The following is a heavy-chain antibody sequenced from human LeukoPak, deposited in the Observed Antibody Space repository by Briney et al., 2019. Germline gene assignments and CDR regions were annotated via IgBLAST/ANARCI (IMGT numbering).Heavy chain of an antibody. D-gene: IGHD1-26*01. J-gene: IGHJ4*02. CDR2: IKLDGSEK. CDR1: GFTFGKYW. CDR3: ARARAVGIVGATTVYFDY. Sequence: AGGSLRLSCVASGFTFGKYWMSWVRQAPGKGLEWVANIKLDGSEKNYVDSVKGRFTISRDNTKNSLYLQMNSLRVEDTAVYYCARARAVGIVGATTVYFDYWGQGTLVTVSS. V-gene: IGHV3-7*01.